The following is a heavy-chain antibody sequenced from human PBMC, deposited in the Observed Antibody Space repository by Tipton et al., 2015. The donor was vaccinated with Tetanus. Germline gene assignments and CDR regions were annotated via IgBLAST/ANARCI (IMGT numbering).Heavy chain of an antibody. CDR2: LWFDGGDE. V-gene: IGHV3-33*01. J-gene: IGHJ6*02. CDR3: ARELDCSGGGCYSYGLDV. D-gene: IGHD2-15*01. Sequence: SLRLSCAASGFTFRSYGMHWVRQAPGKGLEWVAVLWFDGGDEYYADSVKGRSTISRDNSKNTVYLQMNSLRAEDTAVYYCARELDCSGGGCYSYGLDVWGQGTTVTVSS. CDR1: GFTFRSYG.